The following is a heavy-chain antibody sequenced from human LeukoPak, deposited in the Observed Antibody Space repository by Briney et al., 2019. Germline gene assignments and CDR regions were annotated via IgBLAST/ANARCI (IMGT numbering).Heavy chain of an antibody. Sequence: GASVKVSCKASGYTFTSYYMHWVRQAPGQGLEWMGIINPSGGSTSYAQKFQGRVTMTRDTSTSTVYMELSSLRSEDTAVYYCARGQVVVEGGAHYYYGMDVWGQGTTVTVSS. V-gene: IGHV1-46*01. CDR3: ARGQVVVEGGAHYYYGMDV. D-gene: IGHD2-15*01. CDR2: INPSGGST. J-gene: IGHJ6*02. CDR1: GYTFTSYY.